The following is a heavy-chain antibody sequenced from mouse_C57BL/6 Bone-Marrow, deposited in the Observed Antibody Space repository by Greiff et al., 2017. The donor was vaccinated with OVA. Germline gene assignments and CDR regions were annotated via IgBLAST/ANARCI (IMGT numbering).Heavy chain of an antibody. V-gene: IGHV1-69*01. CDR2: IDPSDSYT. D-gene: IGHD1-1*01. J-gene: IGHJ2*01. CDR3: ERSGYYGSSYGY. CDR1: GYTFTSYW. Sequence: QVQLQQPGAELVMPGASVKLSCKASGYTFTSYWMHWVKQRPGQGLEWIGEIDPSDSYTNYNQKFKGTSTLTVDKSSSTAYMQLSSLTSDDAAVYYGERSGYYGSSYGYWGQGTTLTVSA.